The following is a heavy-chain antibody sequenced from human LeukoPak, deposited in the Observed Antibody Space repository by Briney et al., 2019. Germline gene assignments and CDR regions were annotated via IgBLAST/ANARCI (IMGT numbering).Heavy chain of an antibody. CDR3: AKTLYYYDSSGYSY. CDR2: ISGSGGST. CDR1: GFTFSSYA. Sequence: EGSLRLSCAASGFTFSSYAMSWVRQAPGKGLEWVSAISGSGGSTYYADSVKGRFTISRDNSKNTLYLQMNSLRAEDTAVYYCAKTLYYYDSSGYSYWGQGTLVTVSS. J-gene: IGHJ4*02. V-gene: IGHV3-23*01. D-gene: IGHD3-22*01.